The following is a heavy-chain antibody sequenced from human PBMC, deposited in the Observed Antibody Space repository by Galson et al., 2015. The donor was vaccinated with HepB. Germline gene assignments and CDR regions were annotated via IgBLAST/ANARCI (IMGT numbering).Heavy chain of an antibody. CDR1: GFTFGDYA. CDR2: ISGSGGTT. D-gene: IGHD3-3*01. CDR3: AKDKGDVWSGFHH. Sequence: SLRLSCAASGFTFGDYAMSWFRQAPGKGLEWVSEISGSGGTTYYTNSVKGRFTISRDNSKNTLYLQMNSLRVEDTAVYYCAKDKGDVWSGFHHWGQGTLVSVSS. J-gene: IGHJ1*01. V-gene: IGHV3-23*01.